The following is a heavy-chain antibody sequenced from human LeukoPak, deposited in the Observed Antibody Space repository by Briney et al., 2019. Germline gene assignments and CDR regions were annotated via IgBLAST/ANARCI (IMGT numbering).Heavy chain of an antibody. Sequence: GGSLRLSCAASGFTFSSYWMSWVRQAPGKGLEWVSVIYSGGSTYYADSVKGRFTISRDNSKNTLYLQMNSLRAEDTAVYYCARATVEVATITFDYWGQGTLVTVSS. CDR3: ARATVEVATITFDY. D-gene: IGHD5-24*01. CDR1: GFTFSSYW. J-gene: IGHJ4*02. V-gene: IGHV3-53*01. CDR2: IYSGGST.